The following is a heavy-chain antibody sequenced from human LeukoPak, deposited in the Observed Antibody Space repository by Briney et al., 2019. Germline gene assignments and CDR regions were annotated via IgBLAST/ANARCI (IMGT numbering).Heavy chain of an antibody. CDR3: AKNTGYTTGWYFDY. D-gene: IGHD6-19*01. J-gene: IGHJ4*02. CDR2: IYSGGSS. CDR1: GFTVSSNY. V-gene: IGHV3-66*01. Sequence: GGSLRLSCAASGFTVSSNYMSWVRQAPGKGLEWVSLIYSGGSSYYADSVKGRFTISRDNSKNTLYLQMNSLRAEDTAVYFCAKNTGYTTGWYFDYWGQGTLVTVSS.